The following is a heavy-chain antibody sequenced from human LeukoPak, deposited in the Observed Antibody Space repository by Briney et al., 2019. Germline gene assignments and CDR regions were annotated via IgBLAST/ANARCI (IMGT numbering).Heavy chain of an antibody. Sequence: ASVKVSCKASGYTFTSYYMNWVRQAPGRGLEWMGIINPSGGSTSYAQKFQGRVTMTRDTSISTAYMELSRLRSDDTAVYYCARGRRGLWFGEYHNWFDPWGQGTLVTVSS. CDR2: INPSGGST. CDR3: ARGRRGLWFGEYHNWFDP. J-gene: IGHJ5*02. D-gene: IGHD3-10*01. V-gene: IGHV1-46*01. CDR1: GYTFTSYY.